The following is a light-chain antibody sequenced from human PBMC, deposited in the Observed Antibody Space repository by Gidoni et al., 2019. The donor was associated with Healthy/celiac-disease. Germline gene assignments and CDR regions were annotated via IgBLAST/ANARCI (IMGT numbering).Light chain of an antibody. V-gene: IGLV2-14*01. Sequence: QSALTQPASVSGSPGQSITISCTGTSSDVGGYNYVSWYQQNQGKAPKLMIYDVSTRPSGVSNRFSGSKSGNTASLTISGLQAEDEADYYCSSYTSSRLWVFGGGTKLTVL. CDR1: SSDVGGYNY. J-gene: IGLJ3*02. CDR2: DVS. CDR3: SSYTSSRLWV.